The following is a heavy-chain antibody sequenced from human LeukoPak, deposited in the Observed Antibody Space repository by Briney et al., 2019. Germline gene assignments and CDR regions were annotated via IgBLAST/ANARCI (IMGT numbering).Heavy chain of an antibody. D-gene: IGHD7-27*01. Sequence: GGSLRLSCAASGFTFSSYAMSWVRQAPGKGLEWVSAISGSGGSTYYADSVKGRFTISRDNSKNTLYLQMNSLRAEDTAVYYCARRTGPYDAFDIWGQGTMVTVSS. V-gene: IGHV3-23*01. CDR3: ARRTGPYDAFDI. CDR1: GFTFSSYA. J-gene: IGHJ3*02. CDR2: ISGSGGST.